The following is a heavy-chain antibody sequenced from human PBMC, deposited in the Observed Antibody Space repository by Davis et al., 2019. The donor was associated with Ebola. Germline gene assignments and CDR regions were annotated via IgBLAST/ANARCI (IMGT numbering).Heavy chain of an antibody. V-gene: IGHV4-59*11. J-gene: IGHJ3*02. Sequence: PSETLSLTCTVSGGSISSHYWSWIRQPPGKGLEWIGYIYYSGSTNYNPSLKSRVTISVDTSKNQFSLKLSSVTAADTAVYYCARHLAAAAYDAFDIWGQGTMVTVSS. CDR3: ARHLAAAAYDAFDI. D-gene: IGHD6-13*01. CDR1: GGSISSHY. CDR2: IYYSGST.